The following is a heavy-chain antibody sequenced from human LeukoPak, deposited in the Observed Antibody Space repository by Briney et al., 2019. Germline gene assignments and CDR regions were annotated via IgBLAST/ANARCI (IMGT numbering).Heavy chain of an antibody. Sequence: SETLSLTCTVSGGPIITYYWTWIRQPAGKGLEWIGRIYTSGSTNYNPSLKSRVTMSLDKSENQFSLKLTSVTAADTAIYYCARESGPYTYGYFASWGPGTPVTVSS. CDR1: GGPIITYY. D-gene: IGHD5-18*01. V-gene: IGHV4-4*07. J-gene: IGHJ4*02. CDR3: ARESGPYTYGYFAS. CDR2: IYTSGST.